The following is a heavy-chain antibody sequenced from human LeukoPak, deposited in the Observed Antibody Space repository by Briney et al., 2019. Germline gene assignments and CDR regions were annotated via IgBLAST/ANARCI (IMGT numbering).Heavy chain of an antibody. CDR1: GFTFSSYA. D-gene: IGHD3-22*01. V-gene: IGHV3-30*04. CDR2: ISYDGGNK. Sequence: GGSLRLSCAASGFTFSSYAMHWVRQAPGKGLEWVAVISYDGGNKHYADSVKGRFTISRDNSKNTLYLQMNSLRAEDAAVYYCAKGGYHDSSGYYYGYFHHWGQGTLVTVSS. J-gene: IGHJ1*01. CDR3: AKGGYHDSSGYYYGYFHH.